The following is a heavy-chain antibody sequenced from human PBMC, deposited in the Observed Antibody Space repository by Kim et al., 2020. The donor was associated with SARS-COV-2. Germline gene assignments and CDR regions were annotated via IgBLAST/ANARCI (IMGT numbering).Heavy chain of an antibody. V-gene: IGHV3-33*01. J-gene: IGHJ4*02. CDR1: GFTFSSYG. CDR2: IWYDGSNK. CDR3: ARDVLEWLLPDY. Sequence: GGSLRLSCAASGFTFSSYGMHWVRQAPGKGLEWVAVIWYDGSNKYYADSVKGRFTISRDNSKNTLYLQMNSLRAEDTAVYYCARDVLEWLLPDYWGQGTLVTVSS. D-gene: IGHD3-3*01.